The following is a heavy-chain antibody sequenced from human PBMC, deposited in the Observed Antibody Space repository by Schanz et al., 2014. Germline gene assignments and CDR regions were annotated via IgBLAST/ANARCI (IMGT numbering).Heavy chain of an antibody. V-gene: IGHV1-69*02. CDR1: GGTFSSYT. CDR3: ARGTMPGTFDI. CDR2: IIPILGMA. J-gene: IGHJ3*02. Sequence: QVQLVQSEAEVKKPGSSVKVSCKASGGTFSSYTISWVRQAPGQGLEWMGRIIPILGMANYAQNFQGRVTITADKSTSTAYMELSSLRYEDTALYYCARGTMPGTFDIWGQGTMVTVSS. D-gene: IGHD2-2*01.